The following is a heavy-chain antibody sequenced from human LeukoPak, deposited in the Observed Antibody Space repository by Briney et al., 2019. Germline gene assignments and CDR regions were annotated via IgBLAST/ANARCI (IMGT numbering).Heavy chain of an antibody. CDR2: ISNSDGST. J-gene: IGHJ4*02. CDR1: GFTFSSYA. CDR3: AKATGTLGN. Sequence: PGGSLRLSCAASGFTFSSYAMSWVRQAPGKGLEWVSTISNSDGSTYYADSVKGRFTISRDNSKNTLYLQMNSLAAEDTAMYYCAKATGTLGNWGQGTLVTVSS. V-gene: IGHV3-23*01. D-gene: IGHD1-1*01.